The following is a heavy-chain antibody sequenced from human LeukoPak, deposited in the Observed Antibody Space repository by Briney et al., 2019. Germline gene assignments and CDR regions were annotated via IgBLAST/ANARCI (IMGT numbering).Heavy chain of an antibody. CDR2: ISSSSSYI. V-gene: IGHV3-21*01. Sequence: GGSLRLSCAASGFTFSSYSMNWVHQAPGKGLEWVSSISSSSSYIYYADSVKGRFTISRDNAKNSLYLQMNSLRAEDTAVYYCARDSRRIIAAAANAFDIWGQGTMVTVSS. CDR3: ARDSRRIIAAAANAFDI. J-gene: IGHJ3*02. CDR1: GFTFSSYS. D-gene: IGHD6-13*01.